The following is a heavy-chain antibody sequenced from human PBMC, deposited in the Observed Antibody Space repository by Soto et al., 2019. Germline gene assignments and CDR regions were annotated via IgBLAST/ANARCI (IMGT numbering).Heavy chain of an antibody. J-gene: IGHJ4*02. D-gene: IGHD2-2*02. CDR2: IYSGGST. CDR3: ARGLGYCSGTGCYKPFDY. Sequence: GGSMRLSCAASGFTVSSNYMNWVRQAPGKGLEWVSPIYSGGSTYYADSVKGRFIISRDNPKNTLYLQMNSLRAEDTAVYYCARGLGYCSGTGCYKPFDYWGQGTLVTVSS. CDR1: GFTVSSNY. V-gene: IGHV3-66*01.